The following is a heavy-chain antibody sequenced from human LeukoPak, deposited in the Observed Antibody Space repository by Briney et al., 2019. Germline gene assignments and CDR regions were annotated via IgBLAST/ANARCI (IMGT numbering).Heavy chain of an antibody. Sequence: SETLSLTCTVSDDSISDYYRGWIRQPPGKGLEWIGYFHNSGTSTYNPSLKSRVTISADTSKNQFSLKLNSLTTADTAVYYCARGAPPQNWGQGTLVTVSS. CDR3: ARGAPPQN. J-gene: IGHJ4*02. V-gene: IGHV4-59*01. CDR1: DDSISDYY. CDR2: FHNSGTS.